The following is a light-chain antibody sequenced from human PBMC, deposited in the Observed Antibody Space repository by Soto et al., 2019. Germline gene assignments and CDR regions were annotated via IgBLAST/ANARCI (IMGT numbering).Light chain of an antibody. CDR3: QQYDSYSWT. V-gene: IGKV1-5*01. CDR2: DVS. CDR1: QSVSNW. J-gene: IGKJ1*01. Sequence: DIQMTQSPSTLSASVGERVTITCRASQSVSNWLAWYQHKPGKAPKLLIYDVSSLESGVPSRFSGSGSGTEFILTISSLQPDDFPTYYCQQYDSYSWTFGQGTKVDIK.